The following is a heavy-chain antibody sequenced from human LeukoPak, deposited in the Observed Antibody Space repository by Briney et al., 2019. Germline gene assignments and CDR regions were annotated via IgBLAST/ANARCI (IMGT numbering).Heavy chain of an antibody. V-gene: IGHV3-23*01. CDR2: ISGSGGST. CDR1: GFTLSSYA. CDR3: AKDGNYGDYVREYYFDY. Sequence: GGSLRLSCAASGFTLSSYAMSWVRQAPGKGLEWVSAISGSGGSTYYADSVKGRFTISRDNSKNTLYLQMNSLRAEDTAVYYCAKDGNYGDYVREYYFDYWGQGTLVTVSS. J-gene: IGHJ4*02. D-gene: IGHD4-17*01.